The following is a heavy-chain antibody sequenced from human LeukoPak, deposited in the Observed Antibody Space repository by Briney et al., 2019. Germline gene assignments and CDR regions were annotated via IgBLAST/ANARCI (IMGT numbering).Heavy chain of an antibody. CDR2: INHSGST. Sequence: PSETLSLTCAVYGGSFSGYYWSWIRQPPGKGLEWIGEINHSGSTNYNPSLKGRVTISVDTSKNQFSLKLSSVTAADTAVYYCAGSSWDKYYFDYWGQGTLVTVSS. V-gene: IGHV4-34*01. D-gene: IGHD6-13*01. CDR1: GGSFSGYY. CDR3: AGSSWDKYYFDY. J-gene: IGHJ4*02.